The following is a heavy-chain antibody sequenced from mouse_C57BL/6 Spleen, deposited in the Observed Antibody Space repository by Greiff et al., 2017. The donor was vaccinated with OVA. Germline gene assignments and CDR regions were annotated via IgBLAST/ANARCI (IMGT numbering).Heavy chain of an antibody. J-gene: IGHJ4*01. CDR3: ARGGYDGDYYAMDY. Sequence: EVMLVESGGGLVKPGGSLKLSCAASGFTFSDYGMHWVRQAPEKGLEWVAYISSGSSTIYYAETVKGRFTISRDNAKNTLFLQMTSLRSEDTAMYYCARGGYDGDYYAMDYWGQGTSVTVSS. D-gene: IGHD2-2*01. CDR1: GFTFSDYG. V-gene: IGHV5-17*01. CDR2: ISSGSSTI.